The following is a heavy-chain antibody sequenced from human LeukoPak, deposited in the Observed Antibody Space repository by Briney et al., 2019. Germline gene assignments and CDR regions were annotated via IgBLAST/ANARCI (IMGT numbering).Heavy chain of an antibody. CDR2: IYYSGST. CDR1: GGPISSGGYY. J-gene: IGHJ6*02. CDR3: ARDVVAAGPPSIGYYYYGMDV. D-gene: IGHD6-13*01. V-gene: IGHV4-31*03. Sequence: PSETLSLTCTVSGGPISSGGYYWSWIRQHPGKGLEWIGYIYYSGSTYYNPSLKSRVTISVDTSKNQFSLKLSSVTAADTAVYYCARDVVAAGPPSIGYYYYGMDVWGQGTTVTVSS.